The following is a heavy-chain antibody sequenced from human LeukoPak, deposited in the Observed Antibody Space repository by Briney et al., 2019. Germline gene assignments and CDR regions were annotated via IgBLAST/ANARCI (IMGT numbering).Heavy chain of an antibody. J-gene: IGHJ5*02. CDR1: GGSFSGYY. Sequence: PSETLSLTCAVYGGSFSGYYWGWIRQPPGKGLEWIGEINHSGSTNYNPSLKSRVTISVDTSKDQLSLKLSSVTAADTAVYYCARGPLYDFWSGYSRYNWFDPWGQGTLVTVSS. CDR3: ARGPLYDFWSGYSRYNWFDP. D-gene: IGHD3-3*01. CDR2: INHSGST. V-gene: IGHV4-34*01.